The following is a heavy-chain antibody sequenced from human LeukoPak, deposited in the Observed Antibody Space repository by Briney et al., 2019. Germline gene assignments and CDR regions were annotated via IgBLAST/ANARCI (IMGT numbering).Heavy chain of an antibody. Sequence: SETLSLTCTVSGGSISSYYWSWIRQPPGKGLEWIGYIYYSGSTNYNPSLKSRVTISVDTSKNQFSLKLSSVTAADTAVYYCARAKGDLYSSSWYRSYYFDYWGQGTLATVSS. CDR3: ARAKGDLYSSSWYRSYYFDY. V-gene: IGHV4-59*01. D-gene: IGHD6-13*01. J-gene: IGHJ4*02. CDR2: IYYSGST. CDR1: GGSISSYY.